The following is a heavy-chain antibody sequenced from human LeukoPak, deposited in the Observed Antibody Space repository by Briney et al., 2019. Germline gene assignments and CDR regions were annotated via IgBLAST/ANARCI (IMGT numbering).Heavy chain of an antibody. CDR3: ARDYGGPHYFDY. CDR1: GFTFSSHD. J-gene: IGHJ4*02. V-gene: IGHV3-21*01. Sequence: GGSLKLSCAASGFTFSSHDMNWVRQAPGKGLEWVSSITTATSSYIYYADSVKGRFTISRDDAKNSLYLQMDSLRAEDTAVYYCARDYGGPHYFDYWGQGTLVTVSS. CDR2: ITTATSSYI. D-gene: IGHD2-15*01.